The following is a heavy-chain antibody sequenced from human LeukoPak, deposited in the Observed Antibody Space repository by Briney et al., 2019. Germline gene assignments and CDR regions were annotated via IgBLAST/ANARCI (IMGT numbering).Heavy chain of an antibody. CDR2: ISGSGGT. D-gene: IGHD1-26*01. CDR3: ARAGSIRFDY. V-gene: IGHV3-23*01. Sequence: GGSLRLSCAASGFTFSSYWMSWVRQAPGKGLEWVSGISGSGGTYYADSVKGRFTISRDNSKNTLYLQMNSLRAEDTAVYYCARAGSIRFDYWGQGTLVTVSS. CDR1: GFTFSSYW. J-gene: IGHJ4*02.